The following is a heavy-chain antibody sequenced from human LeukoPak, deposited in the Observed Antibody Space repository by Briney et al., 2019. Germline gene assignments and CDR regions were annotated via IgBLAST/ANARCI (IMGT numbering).Heavy chain of an antibody. V-gene: IGHV1-69*04. Sequence: SVKVSCKASGGTFSSYAISWVRQAPGQGLEWMGRIIPILGIANYAQKFQGRVTITADKSTSTAYMELSSLRSEDTAVYYCANAGAVVGTRSRDWFDLWGQGTLVTVSS. CDR3: ANAGAVVGTRSRDWFDL. CDR2: IIPILGIA. J-gene: IGHJ5*02. D-gene: IGHD6-19*01. CDR1: GGTFSSYA.